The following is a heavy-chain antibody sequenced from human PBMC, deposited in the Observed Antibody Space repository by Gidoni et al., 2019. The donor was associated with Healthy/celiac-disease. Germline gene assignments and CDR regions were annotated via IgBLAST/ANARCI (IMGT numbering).Heavy chain of an antibody. V-gene: IGHV3-23*01. D-gene: IGHD6-19*01. J-gene: IGHJ4*02. CDR3: AKDRIAVGNYFDY. Sequence: EVQLLESGGGLVQPGGSLRLSCAASGFPFSSYAMSWVRQAPGKGLAWVSAISGSGGSTYYADSVKGRFTISRDNSKNTLYLQMNSLRAEDTAVYYCAKDRIAVGNYFDYWGQGTLVTVSS. CDR2: ISGSGGST. CDR1: GFPFSSYA.